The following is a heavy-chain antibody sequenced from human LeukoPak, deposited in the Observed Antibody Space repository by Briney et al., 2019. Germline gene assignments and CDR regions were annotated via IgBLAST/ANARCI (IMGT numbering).Heavy chain of an antibody. J-gene: IGHJ4*02. CDR2: INSVGSTI. CDR3: ARPAFGGSDCFYF. Sequence: PGGSLRLSCAASGFTFSDYYMSWIRQAPGKGLVWVSYINSVGSTIYYADSVKGRFTICRDNAKNSLYLQKKSMRAEDTAVDYCARPAFGGSDCFYFWGEGTLVTVSS. D-gene: IGHD2-15*01. V-gene: IGHV3-11*01. CDR1: GFTFSDYY.